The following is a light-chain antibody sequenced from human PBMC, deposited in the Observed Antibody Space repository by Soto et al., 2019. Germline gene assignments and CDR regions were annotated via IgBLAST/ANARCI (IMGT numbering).Light chain of an antibody. V-gene: IGKV1-5*01. CDR3: QQYNSYPWT. CDR2: DAS. J-gene: IGKJ1*01. Sequence: DIQMTQSPPSLSASVGDRVTITCQASQDIRNYLNWYQQKPGKAPKLLIYDASSLESGVPSRFSGSGSGTEFTLTISSLQPDDFATYYCQQYNSYPWTFGQGTKVEIK. CDR1: QDIRNY.